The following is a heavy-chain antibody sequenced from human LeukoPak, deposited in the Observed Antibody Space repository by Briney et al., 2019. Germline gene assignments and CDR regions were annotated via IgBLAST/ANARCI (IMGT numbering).Heavy chain of an antibody. Sequence: SSETLSLTCTVSGGSISSYYWSWIRQPPGKGLEWIGYIYYSGTTYYNPSLKSRVTISVDTSKNQFSLKLNSVTAADTAVYYCARVSSRGWTDFDYWGKGTLVTVPS. V-gene: IGHV4-59*01. J-gene: IGHJ4*02. CDR3: ARVSSRGWTDFDY. D-gene: IGHD6-19*01. CDR2: IYYSGTT. CDR1: GGSISSYY.